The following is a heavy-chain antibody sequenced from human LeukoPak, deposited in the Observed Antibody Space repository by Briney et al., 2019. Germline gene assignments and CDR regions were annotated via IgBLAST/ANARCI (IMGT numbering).Heavy chain of an antibody. J-gene: IGHJ3*02. Sequence: ASVKVSCKASGGTFSSYAISWVRQAPGQGLEWMGGIIPIFGTANYAQKLQGRVTITADESTSTAYMELSSLRSEDTAVYYCAREPRDSIVGASDAFDIWGQGTMVTVSS. D-gene: IGHD1-26*01. CDR3: AREPRDSIVGASDAFDI. CDR2: IIPIFGTA. V-gene: IGHV1-69*01. CDR1: GGTFSSYA.